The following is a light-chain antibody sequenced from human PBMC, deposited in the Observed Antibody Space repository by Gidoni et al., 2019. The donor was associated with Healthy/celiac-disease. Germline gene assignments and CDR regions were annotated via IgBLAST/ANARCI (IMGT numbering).Light chain of an antibody. J-gene: IGLJ2*01. CDR1: SLRSYY. V-gene: IGLV3-19*01. CDR2: GKN. CDR3: NSRDSSGNHLQV. Sequence: SSELTQVPAVSVALGQTVRITCQGDSLRSYYASRYQQKPGQAPALVIYGKNTRPSGIPDRFSGSSSGNTASLTITGAQAEDEADYYCNSRDSSGNHLQVFGGGTKLTVL.